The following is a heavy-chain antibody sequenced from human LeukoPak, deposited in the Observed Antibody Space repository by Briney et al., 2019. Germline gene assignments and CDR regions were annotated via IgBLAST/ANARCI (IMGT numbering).Heavy chain of an antibody. CDR1: GFTFSRHT. V-gene: IGHV3-48*02. J-gene: IGHJ4*02. CDR3: ARVRSGWSDDY. CDR2: ISPTGGAI. Sequence: GGSLTLSCPASGFTFSRHTMTWVRQAPRKGLEWVSFISPTGGAIYYADSVKGRFTNSRDNAKNSLYLQMNSLRDEDTAVYYCARVRSGWSDDYWGQGTLVTVSS. D-gene: IGHD6-19*01.